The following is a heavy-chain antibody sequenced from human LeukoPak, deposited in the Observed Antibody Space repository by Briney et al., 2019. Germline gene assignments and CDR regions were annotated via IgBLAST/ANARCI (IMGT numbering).Heavy chain of an antibody. Sequence: GASVKVSCKTSGYTFTDYYVHWVRQAPGQGLEWMGWISPYNGNTNYAQKLQGRVTMTTDTSTSTAYMELRSLRSDDTAVYYCARDRELWSTKLDYWGQGTLVTVSS. CDR3: ARDRELWSTKLDY. D-gene: IGHD5-18*01. V-gene: IGHV1-18*04. J-gene: IGHJ4*02. CDR1: GYTFTDYY. CDR2: ISPYNGNT.